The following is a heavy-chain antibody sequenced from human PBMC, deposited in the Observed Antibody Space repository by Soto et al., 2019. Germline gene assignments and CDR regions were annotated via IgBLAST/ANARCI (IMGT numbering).Heavy chain of an antibody. CDR1: GYTFTSYG. J-gene: IGHJ6*02. D-gene: IGHD2-8*02. CDR3: ARDLVASGRLTYYYYYGMDV. CDR2: ISAYNGNT. Sequence: ASVKVSCKASGYTFTSYGISWVRQAPGQGLGWMGWISAYNGNTNYAQKLQGGVTMTTDTSTSTAYMELRSLRSDDTAVYYCARDLVASGRLTYYYYYGMDVWGQGTTVTVSS. V-gene: IGHV1-18*01.